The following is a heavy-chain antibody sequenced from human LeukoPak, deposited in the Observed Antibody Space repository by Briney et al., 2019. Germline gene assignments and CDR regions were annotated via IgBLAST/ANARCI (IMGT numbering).Heavy chain of an antibody. CDR1: GFTFSSYA. CDR3: ARDSGTTGTTRSYYFDY. CDR2: ISYDGTNK. D-gene: IGHD1-1*01. Sequence: GGSLRLSWVASGFTFSSYATHWVRQAPGKGLEWVEVISYDGTNKYYADSVKGRFTISRDNSKNTLYLQMNSLRAEDTAVYYCARDSGTTGTTRSYYFDYWGQGTLVTVSS. V-gene: IGHV3-30-3*01. J-gene: IGHJ4*02.